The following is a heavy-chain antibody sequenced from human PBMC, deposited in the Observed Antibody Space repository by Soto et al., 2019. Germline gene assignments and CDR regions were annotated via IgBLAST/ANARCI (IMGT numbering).Heavy chain of an antibody. CDR2: ISNEGSNE. CDR1: GFSFSSYA. Sequence: QVQLVESGGGVVQPGRSLRLSCAASGFSFSSYAMHWVRQAPGKGLEWVAVISNEGSNEHYADSLKGRFSISRDNSKNTLYLQMSSLRPEDTAVYYCAREYSLAVLAPRYWGQGTLVTVSS. CDR3: AREYSLAVLAPRY. J-gene: IGHJ4*02. V-gene: IGHV3-30-3*01. D-gene: IGHD5-18*01.